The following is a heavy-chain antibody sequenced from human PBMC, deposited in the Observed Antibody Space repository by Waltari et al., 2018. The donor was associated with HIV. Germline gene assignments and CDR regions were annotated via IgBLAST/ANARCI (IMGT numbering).Heavy chain of an antibody. V-gene: IGHV3-48*04. D-gene: IGHD3-22*01. CDR3: ARESYYYDSSGYPLAY. CDR2: ISTSSRPI. Sequence: DVQLEESGGGLVQPGGSLRLSCSASGFTFNNFGFHWVRQAPGKWLEWVSYISTSSRPIYYADSVKGRFTISRDDAKNSLYLEMNSLRADDTAVYYCARESYYYDSSGYPLAYWGQGILVTVSS. CDR1: GFTFNNFG. J-gene: IGHJ4*02.